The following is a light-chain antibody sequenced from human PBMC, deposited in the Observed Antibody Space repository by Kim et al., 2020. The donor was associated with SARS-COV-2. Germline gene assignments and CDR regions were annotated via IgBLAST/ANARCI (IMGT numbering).Light chain of an antibody. CDR3: QQYSSYPFT. Sequence: DIQMTQSPSSLSASVGDRVTITCRASQGINNYLAWFQQKPGKAPKSLIYGASSLQIGVPSKFSGSGSGTDFNLTIISLQTEDFATYYCQQYSSYPFTFGQGTRLEIK. J-gene: IGKJ5*01. V-gene: IGKV1-16*02. CDR1: QGINNY. CDR2: GAS.